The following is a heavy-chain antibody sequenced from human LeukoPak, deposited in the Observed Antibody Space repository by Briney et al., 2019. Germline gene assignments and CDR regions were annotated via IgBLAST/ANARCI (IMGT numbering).Heavy chain of an antibody. V-gene: IGHV4-34*01. CDR3: ARRRGYYGSGSYYNWFDP. J-gene: IGHJ5*02. CDR2: INHSGST. Sequence: PSETLSLTCAVYGGSFSGYYWSWIRQPPGKGLEWIGEINHSGSTNYNPSLKSRVTISVDTSKNQFSLKLSSVTAADTAVYYCARRRGYYGSGSYYNWFDPWGQGTLVTVSP. D-gene: IGHD3-10*01. CDR1: GGSFSGYY.